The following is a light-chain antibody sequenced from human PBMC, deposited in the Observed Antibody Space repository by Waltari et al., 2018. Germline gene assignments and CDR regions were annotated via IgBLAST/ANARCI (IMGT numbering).Light chain of an antibody. CDR1: SSAIGDHH. Sequence: QSVLTQPPSASGTPGQRVTIPCSGSSSAIGDHHVYWYKQLPGPAPKLLIDGNTQRPSGVPDRFSGSKSGTSASLAISDLRSEDEADYYCAAWDDNLLYVFGTGTKVTVL. CDR3: AAWDDNLLYV. V-gene: IGLV1-47*01. CDR2: GNT. J-gene: IGLJ1*01.